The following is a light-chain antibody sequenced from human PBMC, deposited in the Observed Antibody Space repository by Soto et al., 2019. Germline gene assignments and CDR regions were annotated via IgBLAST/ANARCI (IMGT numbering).Light chain of an antibody. J-gene: IGLJ1*01. CDR2: EVS. V-gene: IGLV2-14*03. CDR1: SSDVGAYNY. Sequence: QSALTQPASVSGSPGQSITISCTGTSSDVGAYNYVSWYQQHPGKAPKLTIYEVSNRPSGVSNRFSGSKSGNTASLTISGLQAEDEADYHCSSYTSSSTYVFGPGTKLTVL. CDR3: SSYTSSSTYV.